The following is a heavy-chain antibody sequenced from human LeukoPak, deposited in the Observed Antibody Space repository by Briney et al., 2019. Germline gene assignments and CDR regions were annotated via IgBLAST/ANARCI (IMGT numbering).Heavy chain of an antibody. CDR2: IYYSGST. CDR1: GGSITSGGYY. V-gene: IGHV4-31*03. J-gene: IGHJ4*02. CDR3: ARDYSNYFDY. Sequence: PSETLSLTRTVSGGSITSGGYYWSWIRQHPGKGLEWIGYIYYSGSTYYNPSLKSRVTISLDTSKNQFSLKLSSVTAADTAVYYCARDYSNYFDYWGQGTLVTVSS. D-gene: IGHD4-11*01.